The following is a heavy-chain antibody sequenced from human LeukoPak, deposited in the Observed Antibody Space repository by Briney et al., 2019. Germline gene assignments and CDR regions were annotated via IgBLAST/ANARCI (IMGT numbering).Heavy chain of an antibody. CDR2: ISDIGSQK. V-gene: IGHV3-30*18. D-gene: IGHD6-19*01. J-gene: IGHJ4*02. CDR1: GFTFSGYG. CDR3: AKEYDSGWTSFDY. Sequence: GGSLRLSCPASGFTFSGYGMYWVRQAPGKGLEWLAVISDIGSQKSYADSVKGRFTISRDNSKNTLFLQMNSLRPEDTAVYYCAKEYDSGWTSFDYWGRGTVVTVSS.